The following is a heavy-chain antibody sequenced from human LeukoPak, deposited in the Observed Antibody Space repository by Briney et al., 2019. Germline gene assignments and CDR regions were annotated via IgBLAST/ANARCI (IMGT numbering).Heavy chain of an antibody. CDR2: INPNSGGT. J-gene: IGHJ4*02. CDR3: ARGGPIVVVVAATMTY. D-gene: IGHD2-15*01. Sequence: HRASVKVSCKASGYTFTGYYMHWVRQAPGQGLEWMGWINPNSGGTNYAQKFQGRVTMTRDTSISTAYMELSRLRSDDTAVYYCARGGPIVVVVAATMTYWGQGTLVTVSS. CDR1: GYTFTGYY. V-gene: IGHV1-2*02.